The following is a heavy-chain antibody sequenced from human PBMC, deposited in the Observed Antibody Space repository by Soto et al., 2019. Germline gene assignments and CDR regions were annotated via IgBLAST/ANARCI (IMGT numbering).Heavy chain of an antibody. CDR1: GGSISSGGYY. V-gene: IGHV4-31*03. CDR3: ARALLASSSLAYNWFDP. CDR2: IYYSGST. Sequence: PSETLSLTCSVSGGSISSGGYYWSWIRQHPGKGLEWIGYIYYSGSTYYNPSLKSRVTISVDTSKNQFSLKLSSVTAADTAVYYCARALLASSSLAYNWFDPWGQGTLVTVSS. J-gene: IGHJ5*02. D-gene: IGHD6-6*01.